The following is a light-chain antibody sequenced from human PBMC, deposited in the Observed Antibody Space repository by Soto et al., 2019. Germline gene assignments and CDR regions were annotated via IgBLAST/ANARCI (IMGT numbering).Light chain of an antibody. CDR3: HHRGFSMA. Sequence: IVLTQSPGTLSLSPGERATLSCRANETIGNAYLAWYQHKPGQAPRPLIYSASNRATGIPDRFSGSGSGTDFTLTISGLEPEDFAVYYCHHRGFSMAFGGGPKVEI. J-gene: IGKJ4*01. CDR2: SAS. V-gene: IGKV3-20*01. CDR1: ETIGNAY.